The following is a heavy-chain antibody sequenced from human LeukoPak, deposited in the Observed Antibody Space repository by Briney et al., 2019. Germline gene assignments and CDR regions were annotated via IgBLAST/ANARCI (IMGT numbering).Heavy chain of an antibody. Sequence: SQTLSLTCAVSGGSISSGGYSWSWIRQPPGKGLEWIGTIYYSGSTYYNPSLKSRVTISEDTSKNQFSLKLTSVTAADTAVYYCARPPYSSGLGGNWFDPWGQGTLVTVSS. CDR3: ARPPYSSGLGGNWFDP. CDR2: IYYSGST. CDR1: GGSISSGGYS. J-gene: IGHJ5*02. V-gene: IGHV4-30-2*03. D-gene: IGHD6-19*01.